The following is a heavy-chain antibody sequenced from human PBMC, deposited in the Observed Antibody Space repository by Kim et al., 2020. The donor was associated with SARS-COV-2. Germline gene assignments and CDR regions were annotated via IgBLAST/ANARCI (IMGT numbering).Heavy chain of an antibody. CDR2: ITSTSGNI. J-gene: IGHJ2*01. V-gene: IGHV3-48*04. D-gene: IGHD6-19*01. CDR3: ARDPQYSSGWWYFDL. CDR1: GFSFSNFG. Sequence: GGSLRLSCVASGFSFSNFGMNWVRQAPGKGLEWISSITSTSGNIYYTDSVKERFTISRNNAENSVHLQMNSLRAEDTALCYCARDPQYSSGWWYFDLWGRGTLVTVSS.